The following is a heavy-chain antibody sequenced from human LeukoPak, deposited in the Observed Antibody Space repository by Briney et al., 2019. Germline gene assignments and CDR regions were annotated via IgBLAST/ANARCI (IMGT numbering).Heavy chain of an antibody. CDR1: GGSFSGYY. CDR3: ATLRYCSSTSCYIYLGSWFDP. CDR2: INHSGST. Sequence: SETLSLTCAVYGGSFSGYYWSWIRQPPGNGLEWIGEINHSGSTNYNPSLKSRVTISVDTSKNQFSVKPSSVTAALTAVYYCATLRYCSSTSCYIYLGSWFDPWGQGTLVTVSS. V-gene: IGHV4-34*01. J-gene: IGHJ5*02. D-gene: IGHD2-2*02.